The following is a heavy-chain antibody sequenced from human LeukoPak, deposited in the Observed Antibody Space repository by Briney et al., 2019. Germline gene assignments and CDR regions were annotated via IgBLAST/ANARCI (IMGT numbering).Heavy chain of an antibody. D-gene: IGHD1-26*01. Sequence: PSETLSLTCTVSGGSISSYYWSWIRQPAGKGLEWIGRIYTSGSTNYNPSLKSRVTMSVDTSKNQFSLKLSSVTAADTAVYYCAREGRVGATDYYYYMDVWGKGTTVTVSS. CDR2: IYTSGST. V-gene: IGHV4-4*07. CDR3: AREGRVGATDYYYYMDV. CDR1: GGSISSYY. J-gene: IGHJ6*03.